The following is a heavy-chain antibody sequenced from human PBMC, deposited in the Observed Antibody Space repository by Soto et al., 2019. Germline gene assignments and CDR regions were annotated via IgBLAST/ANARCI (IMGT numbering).Heavy chain of an antibody. V-gene: IGHV3-33*01. CDR2: IWYDGSNK. CDR3: AILRKLDYYDSSGYQGEGDY. D-gene: IGHD3-22*01. CDR1: GFTFSSYG. Sequence: QVQLVESGGGVVQPGRSLRLSCAASGFTFSSYGMHWVRQAPGKGLERVAVIWYDGSNKYYADSVKGRFTISRDNSKNTLYLQMNSLRAEDTAVYYCAILRKLDYYDSSGYQGEGDYWGQGTLVTVSS. J-gene: IGHJ4*02.